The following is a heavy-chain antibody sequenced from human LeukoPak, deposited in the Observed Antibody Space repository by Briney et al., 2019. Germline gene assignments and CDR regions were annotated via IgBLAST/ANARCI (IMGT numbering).Heavy chain of an antibody. Sequence: PGGSLRLSCAASGFTFSSYWMHWVRQAPGKGLVWVSHINSDGSNTAYADSVKGRFTISRDNAKNSLYLQMNSLRAEDTAVYYCARVLLAYYYGSGSYYNPFHYWGQGTLVTVSS. V-gene: IGHV3-74*01. CDR3: ARVLLAYYYGSGSYYNPFHY. J-gene: IGHJ4*02. CDR1: GFTFSSYW. CDR2: INSDGSNT. D-gene: IGHD3-10*01.